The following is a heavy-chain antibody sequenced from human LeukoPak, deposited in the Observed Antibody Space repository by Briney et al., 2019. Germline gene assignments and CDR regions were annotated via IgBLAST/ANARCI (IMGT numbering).Heavy chain of an antibody. J-gene: IGHJ5*02. CDR1: GGSFSGYY. CDR2: MNHSGST. Sequence: SATLSLTCAVYGGSFSGYYWSWIRQPPGKGLEWIGEMNHSGSTNYNLSLKSRVTISVDTSKNQFSLKLSSVTAADTAVYYCARLIYYGSGRQTLNWFDPWGQGTLVTVSS. CDR3: ARLIYYGSGRQTLNWFDP. D-gene: IGHD3-10*01. V-gene: IGHV4-34*01.